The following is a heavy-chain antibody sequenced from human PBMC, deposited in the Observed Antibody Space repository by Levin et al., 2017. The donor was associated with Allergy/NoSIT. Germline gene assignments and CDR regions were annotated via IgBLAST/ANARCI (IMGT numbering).Heavy chain of an antibody. CDR2: INSDGSST. Sequence: PGGSLRLSCAASGFTFSSYWMHWVRQAPGKGLVWVSRINSDGSSTSYADSVKGRFTISRDNAKNTLYLQMNSLRAEDTAVYYCASGGDQQLAAGRYYYYGMDVWGQGTTVTVSS. D-gene: IGHD6-13*01. CDR3: ASGGDQQLAAGRYYYYGMDV. CDR1: GFTFSSYW. V-gene: IGHV3-74*01. J-gene: IGHJ6*02.